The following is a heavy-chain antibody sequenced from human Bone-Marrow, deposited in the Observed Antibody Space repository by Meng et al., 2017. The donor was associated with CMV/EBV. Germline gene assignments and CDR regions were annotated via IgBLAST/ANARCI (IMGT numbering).Heavy chain of an antibody. CDR3: ARGPIRFLEWRNWFDP. CDR2: INHSGST. D-gene: IGHD3-3*01. J-gene: IGHJ5*02. Sequence: YGGSFSGYYWSWIRQPPGKGLEWIGGINHSGSTNYNPSLKSRVTISVDTSKNQFSLKLSSVTAADTAVYYCARGPIRFLEWRNWFDPWGQGTLVTVSS. CDR1: GGSFSGYY. V-gene: IGHV4-34*01.